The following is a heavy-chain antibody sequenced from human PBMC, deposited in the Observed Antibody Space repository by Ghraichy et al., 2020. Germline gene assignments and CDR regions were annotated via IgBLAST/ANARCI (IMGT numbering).Heavy chain of an antibody. V-gene: IGHV3-33*06. J-gene: IGHJ4*02. CDR2: VWYDGTNE. D-gene: IGHD2-15*01. CDR3: AKDLPSKAVVAAKGGFDY. CDR1: GFTFRSYH. Sequence: GGSLRLSCAASGFTFRSYHMHWVRQAPGKGLEWVAVVWYDGTNEYYADSLKGRFTVSRDNSKNTVYLQMNTLRPEDTAMYYCAKDLPSKAVVAAKGGFDYWGQGTLVTVSS.